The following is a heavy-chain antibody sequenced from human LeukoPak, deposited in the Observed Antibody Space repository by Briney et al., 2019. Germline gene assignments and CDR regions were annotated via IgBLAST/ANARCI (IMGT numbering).Heavy chain of an antibody. D-gene: IGHD6-13*01. J-gene: IGHJ3*02. CDR2: SSNKADSYTT. CDR1: GFTLSDHY. V-gene: IGHV3-72*01. Sequence: LRXXCAASGFTLSDHYIDWVRQAPGKGLEWVGRSSNKADSYTTEYAASVKGRFTISRDDSKNSLYLQMNSLKIEDTAVYYCTRGYSRVSIYAFDIWGQGTMVTVSS. CDR3: TRGYSRVSIYAFDI.